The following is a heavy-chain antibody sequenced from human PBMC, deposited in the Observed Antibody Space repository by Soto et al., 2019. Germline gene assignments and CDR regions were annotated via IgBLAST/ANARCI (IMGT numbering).Heavy chain of an antibody. V-gene: IGHV5-51*01. Sequence: PGESLKISCKVSVYTFGTFWIAWVRQMPGKGLEWMGMIYPEDSETKYSPSFEGQVTFSADKSVKTAYLQWTSLKASDTAIYYCARTYCTAPSCYNNWFDPWGQGTLVTVSS. CDR3: ARTYCTAPSCYNNWFDP. CDR1: VYTFGTFW. D-gene: IGHD3-10*01. CDR2: IYPEDSET. J-gene: IGHJ5*02.